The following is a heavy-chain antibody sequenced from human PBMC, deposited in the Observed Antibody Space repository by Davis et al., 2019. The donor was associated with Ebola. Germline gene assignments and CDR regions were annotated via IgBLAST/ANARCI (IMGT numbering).Heavy chain of an antibody. CDR3: VRDLITSYAMDV. V-gene: IGHV1-2*06. J-gene: IGHJ6*04. Sequence: ASVKVSCKTSGYTFTGYSIHWVRQAPGQGLEWMGRINPYNGGTLYAQKFQDRVTMTRDTSISTAYMELSSLRSDDTAVYYCVRDLITSYAMDVWGKGTTVTVSS. CDR1: GYTFTGYS. CDR2: INPYNGGT. D-gene: IGHD3-22*01.